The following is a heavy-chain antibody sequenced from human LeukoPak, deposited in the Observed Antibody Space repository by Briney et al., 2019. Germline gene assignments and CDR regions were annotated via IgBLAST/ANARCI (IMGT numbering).Heavy chain of an antibody. D-gene: IGHD1-14*01. V-gene: IGHV4-59*08. CDR3: ARHSVPAPEPSFDY. CDR1: GGSISSYY. J-gene: IGHJ4*02. Sequence: PSETLSLTCTVSGGSISSYYWSWIRQPPGKGLEWIGYIYYSGSTNYNPSLKSRVTISVDTSKNQFSLKLSSVTAADTAVYYCARHSVPAPEPSFDYWGQGTLVTVSS. CDR2: IYYSGST.